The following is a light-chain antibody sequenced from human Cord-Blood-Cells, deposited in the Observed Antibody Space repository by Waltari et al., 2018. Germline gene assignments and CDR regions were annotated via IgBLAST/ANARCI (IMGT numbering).Light chain of an antibody. J-gene: IGLJ3*02. CDR3: CSYAGSSTWV. CDR1: SSDVVSYYL. CDR2: EGS. V-gene: IGLV2-23*01. Sequence: QSALTQPASVSGSPGPSITISCTGTSSDVVSYYLVSWYQQHPGKAPELMIYEGSKRHSGVSNRFSGSKSGNTASLTISGLQAEDEADYYCCSYAGSSTWVFGGGTKLTVL.